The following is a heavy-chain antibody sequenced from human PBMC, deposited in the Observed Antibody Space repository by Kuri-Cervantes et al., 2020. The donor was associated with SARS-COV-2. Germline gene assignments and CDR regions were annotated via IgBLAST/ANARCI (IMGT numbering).Heavy chain of an antibody. CDR2: INSDGSST. D-gene: IGHD1-1*01. V-gene: IGHV3-74*01. J-gene: IGHJ3*02. CDR1: GFTFSSYD. Sequence: GESLKISCAACGFTFSSYDMHWVRQAPGKGLVWVSRINSDGSSTSYADSVKGRFTISRDNAKNTLYLQMNSLRAEDTAVYYCARDPNDWAFDIWGQGTMVTVSS. CDR3: ARDPNDWAFDI.